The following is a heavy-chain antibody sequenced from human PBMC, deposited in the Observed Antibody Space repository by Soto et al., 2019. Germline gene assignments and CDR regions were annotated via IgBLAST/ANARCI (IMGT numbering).Heavy chain of an antibody. CDR1: GGSFSGYY. J-gene: IGHJ5*02. CDR2: INHSGST. V-gene: IGHV4-34*01. D-gene: IGHD3-22*01. CDR3: ARDYDSSGP. Sequence: TLSLTCAVYGGSFSGYYWIWIRQHPGKGLEWIGEINHSGSTNYNPSLKSRVTISVDTSKNQFSLKLNSVTAADTAVYYCARDYDSSGPWGQGTLVTVSS.